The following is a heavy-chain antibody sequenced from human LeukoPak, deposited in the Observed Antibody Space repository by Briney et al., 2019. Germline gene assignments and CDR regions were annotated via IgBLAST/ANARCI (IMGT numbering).Heavy chain of an antibody. D-gene: IGHD6-13*01. CDR2: INHSGST. CDR1: GGSFSGYY. J-gene: IGHJ4*02. CDR3: ASLRGGYSSSWLEEFYFDY. Sequence: SETLSLTCAVYGGSFSGYYWSWIRQPPGKGLEWIGEINHSGSTNYNPSLKSRVTISVDTSKNQFSLKLSSVTAADTAVYYCASLRGGYSSSWLEEFYFDYWGQGTLVTVSS. V-gene: IGHV4-34*01.